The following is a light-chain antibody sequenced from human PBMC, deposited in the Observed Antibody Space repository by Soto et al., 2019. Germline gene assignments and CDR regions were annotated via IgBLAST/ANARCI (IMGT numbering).Light chain of an antibody. J-gene: IGLJ3*02. CDR3: QSYDSSLSGYV. V-gene: IGLV1-40*01. CDR2: GNS. Sequence: QSVLTQPPSVSGAPGQRVTISCTGSSSNIGAGYDVHWYQQLPGTAPKLLIYGNSNRPSGVPDRFSGSKSGTSASLAITGFQAEDEADYYCQSYDSSLSGYVFGGGTKVTVL. CDR1: SSNIGAGYD.